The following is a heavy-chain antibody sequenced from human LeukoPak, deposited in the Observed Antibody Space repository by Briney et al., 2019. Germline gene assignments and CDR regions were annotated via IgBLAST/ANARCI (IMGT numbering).Heavy chain of an antibody. V-gene: IGHV3-7*04. J-gene: IGHJ6*02. CDR2: IKRDGSEK. D-gene: IGHD3-22*01. Sequence: GGSLRLSCATSGFSFTDYPMNWVRQAPGKGLEWVANIKRDGSEKYYVDSVKGRFTISRDNAKNSLYLQMNSLRAEDTAVYYCARDRYSSGGLDVWGQGTTVTVSS. CDR1: GFSFTDYP. CDR3: ARDRYSSGGLDV.